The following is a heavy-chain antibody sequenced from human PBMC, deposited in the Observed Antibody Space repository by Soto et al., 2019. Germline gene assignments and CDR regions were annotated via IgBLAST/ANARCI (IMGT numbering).Heavy chain of an antibody. J-gene: IGHJ4*02. CDR3: ASAQAYYDILTGPSHFDY. V-gene: IGHV4-30-4*01. CDR2: IYYSGST. CDR1: GGSISSGDYY. D-gene: IGHD3-9*01. Sequence: SETLSLTCTVSGGSISSGDYYWSWIRQPPGKGLEWIGYIYYSGSTYYNPSLKSRVTTSVDTSKNQFSLTLSTVTAAATAAYNCASAQAYYDILTGPSHFDYWGLGTLVTVSS.